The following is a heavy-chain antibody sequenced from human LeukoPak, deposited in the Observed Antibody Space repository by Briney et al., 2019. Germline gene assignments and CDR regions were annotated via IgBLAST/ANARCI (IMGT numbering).Heavy chain of an antibody. D-gene: IGHD2-2*01. Sequence: DPSETLSLTCTVSGGSISSGGYYWSWIRQHPGKGLEWIGYIYYSGSTYYNPSLKSRVTISVDTSKNQFSLKLSSVTAADTAVYYCARDRVVVVPAANYYYYYYGMDVWGQGTTVTVSS. CDR3: ARDRVVVVPAANYYYYYYGMDV. J-gene: IGHJ6*02. CDR1: GGSISSGGYY. CDR2: IYYSGST. V-gene: IGHV4-31*03.